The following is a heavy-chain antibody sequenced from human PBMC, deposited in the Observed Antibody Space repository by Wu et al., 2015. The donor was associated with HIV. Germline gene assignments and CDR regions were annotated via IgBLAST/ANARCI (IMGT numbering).Heavy chain of an antibody. CDR2: ISAYNGNT. D-gene: IGHD1-14*01. Sequence: QVQLVQSGAEVKKPGASVKVSCKASGYTFTSYGISWVRQAPGQGLEWMGWISAYNGNTNYAQKLQGRVTMTTDTSTSTAYMELRSLRSDDTAVYYCARDRTRFRTFRYTYGTGTXYTVLGVVRDPWGQGT. CDR1: GYTFTSYG. CDR3: ARDRTRFRTFRYTYGTGTXYTVLGVVRDP. J-gene: IGHJ5*02. V-gene: IGHV1-18*01.